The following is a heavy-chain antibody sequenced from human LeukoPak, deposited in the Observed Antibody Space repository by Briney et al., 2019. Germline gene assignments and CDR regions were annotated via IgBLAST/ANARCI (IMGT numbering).Heavy chain of an antibody. CDR2: ISSSSSYI. V-gene: IGHV3-21*01. CDR1: GFTFSSYS. J-gene: IGHJ4*02. Sequence: GGSLRLSCAASGFTFSSYSMNWVRQAPGKGLEWVSSISSSSSYIYYADSVKGRFTISRDNAKNSLYLQMNSLRAEDTSVYYCASSLGDSSYYFDYWGQGTLVTVSS. CDR3: ASSLGDSSYYFDY. D-gene: IGHD6-13*01.